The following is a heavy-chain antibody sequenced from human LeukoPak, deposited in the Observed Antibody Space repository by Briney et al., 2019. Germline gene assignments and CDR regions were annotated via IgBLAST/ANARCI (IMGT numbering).Heavy chain of an antibody. CDR3: ARSGPAPTVLDFDY. V-gene: IGHV1-2*04. CDR1: GYTFTGYY. Sequence: GASVKVSCKASGYTFTGYYMHWVRQAPGQGLEWMGWINPNSGGTNYAQKFQGWVTMTRDTSISTAYMELSRLRSDDTAAYYCARSGPAPTVLDFDYWGQGTLVTVSS. CDR2: INPNSGGT. D-gene: IGHD4-17*01. J-gene: IGHJ4*02.